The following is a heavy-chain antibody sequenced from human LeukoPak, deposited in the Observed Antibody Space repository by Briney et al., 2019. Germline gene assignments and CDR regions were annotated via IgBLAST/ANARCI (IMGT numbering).Heavy chain of an antibody. CDR2: IYYSGST. V-gene: IGHV4-59*01. CDR3: ARGDDSLDY. Sequence: SETLSLTCAVYGGSISSYYWSWIRQPPGKGLEWIGYIYYSGSTNYNPPLKSRVTISVDTSKNQLSLKLSSVTAADTAVYYCARGDDSLDYWGQGTLVTVSS. D-gene: IGHD5-24*01. J-gene: IGHJ4*02. CDR1: GGSISSYY.